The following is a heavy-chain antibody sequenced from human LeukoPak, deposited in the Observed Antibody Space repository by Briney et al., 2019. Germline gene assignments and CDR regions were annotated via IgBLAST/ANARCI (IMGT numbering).Heavy chain of an antibody. CDR3: AKDRLPYSSSLDY. CDR1: GFTFSNHA. D-gene: IGHD6-13*01. J-gene: IGHJ4*02. CDR2: ISYDGSNK. Sequence: PGGSLRLSCAASGFTFSNHAMHWVRQAPGKGLEWVAVISYDGSNKYYADSVKGRFTISRDNAKNSLYLQMNSLRAEDMALYYCAKDRLPYSSSLDYWGQGTLVTVSS. V-gene: IGHV3-30-3*01.